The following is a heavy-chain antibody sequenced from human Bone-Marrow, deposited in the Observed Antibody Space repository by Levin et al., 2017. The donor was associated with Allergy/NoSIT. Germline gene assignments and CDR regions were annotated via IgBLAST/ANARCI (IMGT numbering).Heavy chain of an antibody. D-gene: IGHD6-19*01. V-gene: IGHV3-33*01. CDR1: GFTFSSYG. J-gene: IGHJ4*02. Sequence: GGSLRLSCAASGFTFSSYGMHWVHQAPGKGLEWVAVIWYDGSNKYYADSVKGRFTISRDNSKNTLYLQMNSLRAEDTAVYYCARIRYSSGWYPFDYWGQGTLVTVSS. CDR3: ARIRYSSGWYPFDY. CDR2: IWYDGSNK.